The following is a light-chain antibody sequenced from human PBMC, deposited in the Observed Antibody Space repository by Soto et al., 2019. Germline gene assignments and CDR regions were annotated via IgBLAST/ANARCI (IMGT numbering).Light chain of an antibody. J-gene: IGKJ5*01. CDR2: GAS. CDR1: QSVSSSY. CDR3: QQHGDAPIT. Sequence: EIMLTDSPRALSLSHRERATRSCGASQSVSSSYLAWYQQKPGQAPRLLIYGASSRATGIPDRFSGSGSGTDFTLTISRLEPEDFAVYYCQQHGDAPITFGQGSRLEIK. V-gene: IGKV3-20*01.